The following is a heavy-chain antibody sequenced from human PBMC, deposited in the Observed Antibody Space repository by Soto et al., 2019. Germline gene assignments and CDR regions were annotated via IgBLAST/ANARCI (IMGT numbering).Heavy chain of an antibody. CDR2: ISGSGGST. V-gene: IGHV3-23*01. D-gene: IGHD2-15*01. Sequence: GGSLRLSCAASGFTFSSYAMSWVRQAPGKGLEWVSAISGSGGSTYYADSVKGRFTISRDNSKNTLYLQVNSLRAEDTAVYYCAKGRRDIVVVVAATIFDYWGQGTLVTVS. J-gene: IGHJ4*02. CDR3: AKGRRDIVVVVAATIFDY. CDR1: GFTFSSYA.